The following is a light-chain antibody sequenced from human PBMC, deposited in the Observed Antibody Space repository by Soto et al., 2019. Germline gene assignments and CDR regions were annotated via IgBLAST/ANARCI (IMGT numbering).Light chain of an antibody. CDR2: AAS. Sequence: DIQMTQSPSSLSASVGDRVTITCRASQSISSYLNWYQQKPGKAPKLLIYAASSLQSGVPSRFSGCGSGTDFTLTISSLQPEDFATYYCQQSYSTPPTFGRVTKVEIK. J-gene: IGKJ1*01. V-gene: IGKV1-39*01. CDR1: QSISSY. CDR3: QQSYSTPPT.